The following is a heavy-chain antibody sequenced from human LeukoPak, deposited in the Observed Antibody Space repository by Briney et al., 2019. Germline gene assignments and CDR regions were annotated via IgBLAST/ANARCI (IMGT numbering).Heavy chain of an antibody. CDR3: ARGRAAAGTFSRWFDC. CDR2: IYYSGST. V-gene: IGHV4-59*01. Sequence: ASETLSLTCTVSGGSISSYYCSSIRQPPGKGLERNGYIYYSGSTNYNPSLKSRVTISVDTSKNQFSLKLSSVTAADTGVYYCARGRAAAGTFSRWFDCWGQGTQVTVSS. J-gene: IGHJ5*01. D-gene: IGHD6-13*01. CDR1: GGSISSYY.